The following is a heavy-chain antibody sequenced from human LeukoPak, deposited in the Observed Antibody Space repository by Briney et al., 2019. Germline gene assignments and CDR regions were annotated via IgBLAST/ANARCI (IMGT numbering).Heavy chain of an antibody. CDR1: GFTFSSYG. CDR3: AKRVPYSSSSVYFDS. CDR2: ISDSGGDT. V-gene: IGHV3-23*01. Sequence: GSLRLSCVASGFTFSSYGLSWVRQAPGKGLEWVSAISDSGGDTYYADSVRGRFTISKDNSKNTLYLQMNSLRAEDTAVYYCAKRVPYSSSSVYFDSWGQGTLVTESS. J-gene: IGHJ4*02. D-gene: IGHD6-6*01.